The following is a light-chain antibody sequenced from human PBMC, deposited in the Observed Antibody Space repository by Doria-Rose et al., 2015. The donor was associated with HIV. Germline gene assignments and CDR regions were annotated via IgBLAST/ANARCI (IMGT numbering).Light chain of an antibody. V-gene: IGKV1-17*03. CDR3: LQHKDYPWT. CDR2: AAS. J-gene: IGKJ1*01. CDR1: QGVTDF. Sequence: DRVTITCRASQGVTDFLAWFQQRPGKVPKRLIYAASNLERGVPSRFSGSGSGTEFTLTISGLQPEDVGTYYCLQHKDYPWTFGQGTKVQIK.